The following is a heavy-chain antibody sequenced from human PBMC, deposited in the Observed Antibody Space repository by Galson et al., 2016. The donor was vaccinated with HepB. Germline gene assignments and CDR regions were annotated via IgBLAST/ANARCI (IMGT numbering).Heavy chain of an antibody. Sequence: SLRLSCAASGFTIPFSNVWMTWVRQAPGKGLEWVGRIKGKPDGGTTDYAAPVKGRFLISRHDSKNTLYLQMSSLKTEDTAMYYCTTLRPDYYESSGYLSNRGQGTLVTVSS. V-gene: IGHV3-15*01. J-gene: IGHJ1*01. D-gene: IGHD3-22*01. CDR3: TTLRPDYYESSGYLSN. CDR2: IKGKPDGGTT. CDR1: GFTIPFSNVW.